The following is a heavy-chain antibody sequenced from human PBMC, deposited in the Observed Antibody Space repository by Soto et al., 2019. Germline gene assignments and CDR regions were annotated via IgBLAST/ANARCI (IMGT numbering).Heavy chain of an antibody. J-gene: IGHJ6*02. V-gene: IGHV1-3*01. CDR2: INAGNGNT. CDR3: ARDPPETGYYYGMDV. CDR1: GYTFTSYA. Sequence: GASVKVSCKASGYTFTSYAMHWVRQAPGQRLEWMGWINAGNGNTKYSQKFQGRVTITRDTSASTAYMELSSLRSEDTAVYYCARDPPETGYYYGMDVWGQGTTVTVSS.